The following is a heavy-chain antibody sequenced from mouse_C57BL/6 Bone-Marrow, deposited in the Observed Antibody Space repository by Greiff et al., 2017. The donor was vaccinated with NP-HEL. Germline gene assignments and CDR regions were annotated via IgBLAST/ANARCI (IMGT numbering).Heavy chain of an antibody. V-gene: IGHV3-6*01. CDR2: ISYDGSN. D-gene: IGHD1-1*01. J-gene: IGHJ2*01. CDR3: ARMIYYYGSSAIYFDY. CDR1: GYSITSGYY. Sequence: EVKLVESGPGLVKPSQSLSLTCSVTGYSITSGYYWNWIRQFPGNKLEWMGYISYDGSNNYNPYLKNRISITRDTSKTQFFLKLKSVTTEDTATYYCARMIYYYGSSAIYFDYWGQGTTLTVSS.